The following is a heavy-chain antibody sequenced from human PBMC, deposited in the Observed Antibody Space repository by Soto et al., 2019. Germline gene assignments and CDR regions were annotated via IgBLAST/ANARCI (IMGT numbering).Heavy chain of an antibody. CDR2: INPSGGST. Sequence: GASVKVSCKASGYTFTSYYMHWVRQAPGQGLEWMGIINPSGGSTSCAQKFQGRVTMTRDTSTSTVYMELSSLRSEDTAVYYCARGGPTIFVTPTTNWFDPWXQGTLVTVSS. D-gene: IGHD3-3*01. CDR1: GYTFTSYY. J-gene: IGHJ5*02. V-gene: IGHV1-46*03. CDR3: ARGGPTIFVTPTTNWFDP.